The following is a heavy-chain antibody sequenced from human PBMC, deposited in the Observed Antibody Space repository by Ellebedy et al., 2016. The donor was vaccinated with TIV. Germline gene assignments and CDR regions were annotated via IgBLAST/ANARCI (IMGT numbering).Heavy chain of an antibody. Sequence: GESLKISCAASGFTFSIYAMSWVRQAPGKGLEWVSGIGLSDTSTYYSDSVKGRFTISRDNSKNTLYLQMNSLRDEDTAVYYCTSPAVGHTTGCCRYYFDYWGLGTLVTVSS. CDR2: IGLSDTST. CDR1: GFTFSIYA. CDR3: TSPAVGHTTGCCRYYFDY. D-gene: IGHD2-15*01. V-gene: IGHV3-23*01. J-gene: IGHJ4*02.